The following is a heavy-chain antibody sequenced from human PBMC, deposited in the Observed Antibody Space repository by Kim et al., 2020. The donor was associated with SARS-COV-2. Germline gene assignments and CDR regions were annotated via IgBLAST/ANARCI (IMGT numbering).Heavy chain of an antibody. D-gene: IGHD3-10*01. CDR2: ISGSGSST. J-gene: IGHJ5*02. CDR1: GFTFNSYA. V-gene: IGHV3-23*01. CDR3: AKSVSYSASGGRRNNWFDP. Sequence: GGSLRLSCAASGFTFNSYAMSWVRQAPGKGLEWVSGISGSGSSTYYADSVKGRFTISRDNSKNTLYLQMSSLRAEDTAVYYCAKSVSYSASGGRRNNWFDPWGQGTLVTVSS.